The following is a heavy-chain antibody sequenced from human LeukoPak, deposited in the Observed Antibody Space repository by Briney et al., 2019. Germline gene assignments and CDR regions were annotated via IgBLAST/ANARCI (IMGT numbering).Heavy chain of an antibody. CDR1: GGSISSSY. Sequence: PSETLSLTCTVSGGSISSSYRCWIRRPPGKGLEWTGYIYYSGSTTYNPSLKSRVTISVDTSKNQFSLKLSSVTAADTAVYYCARDAGGMAFDYWGQGTLVTVSS. D-gene: IGHD1-26*01. J-gene: IGHJ4*02. V-gene: IGHV4-59*01. CDR3: ARDAGGMAFDY. CDR2: IYYSGST.